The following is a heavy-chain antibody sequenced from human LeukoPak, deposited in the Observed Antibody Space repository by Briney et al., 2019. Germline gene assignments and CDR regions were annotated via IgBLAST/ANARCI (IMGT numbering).Heavy chain of an antibody. V-gene: IGHV4-59*01. J-gene: IGHJ4*02. CDR3: ARGPWACSYGGEADFDY. CDR2: IYYSGST. CDR1: GGSISSYY. Sequence: SETLSLTCTVSGGSISSYYWSWIRQPPGKGLEWIGYIYYSGSTNYNPSLKSRVTISVDTSKNQFSLKLSSVTAADTAVYYCARGPWACSYGGEADFDYWGQGTLVTVSS. D-gene: IGHD5-18*01.